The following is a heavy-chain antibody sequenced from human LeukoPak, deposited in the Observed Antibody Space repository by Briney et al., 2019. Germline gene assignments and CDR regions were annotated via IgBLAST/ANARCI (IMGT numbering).Heavy chain of an antibody. D-gene: IGHD6-13*01. CDR1: GYTFTGYY. CDR3: ARGVTGIYYYYYMDV. V-gene: IGHV1-2*02. J-gene: IGHJ6*03. CDR2: INPNSGGT. Sequence: ASVKVSCKASGYTFTGYYMHWVRQAPGQGLEWLGWINPNSGGTNYAQKFQDRVTMTRDTSISTAYMELSRLRSDDTAVYYCARGVTGIYYYYYMDVWGKGTTVTVSS.